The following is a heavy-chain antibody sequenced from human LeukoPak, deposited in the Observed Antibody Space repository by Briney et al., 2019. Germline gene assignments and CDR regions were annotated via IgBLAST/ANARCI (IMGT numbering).Heavy chain of an antibody. CDR2: IYYSGST. CDR1: GGSISSYY. V-gene: IGHV4-59*01. Sequence: SETLSLTCTVSGGSISSYYWSWIRQPPGKGLEWIGYIYYSGSTNYNPSLKSRVTISVDTSKNQFSLKLCSVTAADTAVNYCAAMATRAFDIWGQGTMVTVSS. CDR3: AAMATRAFDI. J-gene: IGHJ3*02. D-gene: IGHD5-24*01.